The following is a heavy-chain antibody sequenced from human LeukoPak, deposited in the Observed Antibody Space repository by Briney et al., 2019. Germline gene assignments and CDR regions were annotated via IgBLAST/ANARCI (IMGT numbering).Heavy chain of an antibody. CDR2: IYYSGST. Sequence: SETLSLTCTVSGGSISSGDYYWSWIRQPPGMGLEWIGYIYYSGSTYYNPSLKSRVTISVDTSKNQFSLKLSSVTAADTAVYYCARDSGSYCSGGSCYEGDAFDIWGQGTMVTVSS. D-gene: IGHD2-15*01. CDR1: GGSISSGDYY. V-gene: IGHV4-30-4*01. J-gene: IGHJ3*02. CDR3: ARDSGSYCSGGSCYEGDAFDI.